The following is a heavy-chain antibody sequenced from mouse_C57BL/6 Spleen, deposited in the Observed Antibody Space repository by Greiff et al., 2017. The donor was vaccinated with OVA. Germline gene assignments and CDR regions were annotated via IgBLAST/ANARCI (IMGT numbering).Heavy chain of an antibody. CDR3: ARGDY. CDR1: GYTFTSYW. Sequence: QVQLKQPGAELVMPGASVQLSCKASGYTFTSYWMHWVKQRPGQGLEWIGEIDPSDSYTNYNQKFKGKSTLTVDKSSSTAYMQLSSLTSEDSAVYYCARGDYWGQGTTLTVSS. J-gene: IGHJ2*01. V-gene: IGHV1-69*01. CDR2: IDPSDSYT.